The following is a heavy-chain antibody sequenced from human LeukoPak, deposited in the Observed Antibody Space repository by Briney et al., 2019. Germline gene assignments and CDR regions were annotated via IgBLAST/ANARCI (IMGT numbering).Heavy chain of an antibody. D-gene: IGHD1-26*01. Sequence: KTSETLSLTCTVSGGSISSSNYYWGWIRQPPGKGLEWIGSIYYSGSTYYNPSLKSRVTISVDTSKNQFSLKLSSVTAADTAVYYCAMLSSGSYWGGLCSWFDPWGQGTLVTVSS. CDR2: IYYSGST. CDR1: GGSISSSNYY. CDR3: AMLSSGSYWGGLCSWFDP. V-gene: IGHV4-39*01. J-gene: IGHJ5*02.